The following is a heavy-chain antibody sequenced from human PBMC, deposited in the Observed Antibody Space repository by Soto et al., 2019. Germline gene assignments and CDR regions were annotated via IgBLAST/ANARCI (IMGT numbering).Heavy chain of an antibody. CDR1: GGSVSSGSYY. CDR2: IYYTGST. J-gene: IGHJ5*02. D-gene: IGHD2-15*01. Sequence: QVQLQESGPGLVKPSETLSVTCTVSGGSVSSGSYYWSWIRQPPGKGLEWIGFIYYTGSTNYNPSLQSRVTILLDKSTNPFSLKLSSVTAADTAVYYCASALYCSGGSCSFDPWGQGTLVTVSS. CDR3: ASALYCSGGSCSFDP. V-gene: IGHV4-61*01.